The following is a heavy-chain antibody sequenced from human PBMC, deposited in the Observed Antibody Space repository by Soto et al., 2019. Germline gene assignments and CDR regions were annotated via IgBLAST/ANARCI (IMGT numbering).Heavy chain of an antibody. D-gene: IGHD6-19*01. V-gene: IGHV3-7*03. CDR2: INQDGGGT. Sequence: GGSLRLSCVASGFTFSSSFMGWVSQAPGKGLEWVANINQDGGGTYYVDSVQGRFTISRDNAKDSLFLQLNSLRGEDTAVYYCARYFRGSGRYFFDYWGQGTLVTVSS. CDR1: GFTFSSSF. J-gene: IGHJ4*02. CDR3: ARYFRGSGRYFFDY.